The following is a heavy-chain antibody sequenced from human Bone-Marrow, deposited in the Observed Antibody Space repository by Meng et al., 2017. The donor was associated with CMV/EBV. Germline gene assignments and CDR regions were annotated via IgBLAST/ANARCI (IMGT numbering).Heavy chain of an antibody. D-gene: IGHD2-15*01. J-gene: IGHJ6*02. CDR1: TYTFIDHH. Sequence: ASVKVSCKASTYTFIDHHIHWVRQAPGQGLEWMGWIDPRTGDTKYAQKFQGRVTMTRDTSISTAYMELSRLRSDDTAVYYCASFGGGSPYQDYYGMDVCGQGTTVAASS. CDR2: IDPRTGDT. V-gene: IGHV1-2*02. CDR3: ASFGGGSPYQDYYGMDV.